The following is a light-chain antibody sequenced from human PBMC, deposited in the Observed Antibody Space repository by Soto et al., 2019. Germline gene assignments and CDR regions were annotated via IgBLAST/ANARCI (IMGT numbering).Light chain of an antibody. CDR1: SSDVGDYEY. Sequence: QSVLTQPASVSGSPGQSITISCTGTSSDVGDYEYVSWYQQHPGKGPKLMIYEVSNRTSGVSNRFSGSKSGNTASLTISGLQAEGETEYFCSSYKRTSRVYVFGTGTKVTVL. V-gene: IGLV2-14*01. CDR2: EVS. CDR3: SSYKRTSRVYV. J-gene: IGLJ1*01.